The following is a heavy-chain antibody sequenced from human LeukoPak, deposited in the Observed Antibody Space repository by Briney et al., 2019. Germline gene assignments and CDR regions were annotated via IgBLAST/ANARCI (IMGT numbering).Heavy chain of an antibody. V-gene: IGHV3-33*01. CDR2: IWYDGSNK. J-gene: IGHJ4*02. Sequence: PGGSLRLSCAASGFTFSSYGMHWVRQAPGKGLEWVAVIWYDGSNKYYADSVKGRFTISRDKSKNTLYLQMNSLRAEDTAVYYCARERRIAAAGTWDLGYDYWGQGTLVTVSS. D-gene: IGHD6-13*01. CDR3: ARERRIAAAGTWDLGYDY. CDR1: GFTFSSYG.